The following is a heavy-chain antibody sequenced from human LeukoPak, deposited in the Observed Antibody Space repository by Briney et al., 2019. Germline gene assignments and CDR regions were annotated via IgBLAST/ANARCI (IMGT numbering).Heavy chain of an antibody. D-gene: IGHD3-22*01. J-gene: IGHJ4*02. CDR2: ISDDGSSK. CDR3: ARDVDSGGHYSKFDS. CDR1: GFTSRSYV. Sequence: TGGSLRLSCVVSGFTSRSYVMHWVRQAPGKGLEWVAVISDDGSSKDYSDSVRGRVTISRDNSKNTVYLQMDSLRAEDTAVYYCARDVDSGGHYSKFDSWGQGTLVTVSS. V-gene: IGHV3-30-3*01.